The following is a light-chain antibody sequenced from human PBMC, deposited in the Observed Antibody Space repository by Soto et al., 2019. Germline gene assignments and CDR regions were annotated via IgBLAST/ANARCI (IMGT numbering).Light chain of an antibody. CDR2: GAS. CDR1: QSVSSN. J-gene: IGKJ1*01. Sequence: EIVMTQSPATLSVSPGERATLSCRASQSVSSNLAWHQQKSGQAPRLLIYGASTRATGIPARFSGSGSGTEFTLTISRLQSEDIAVYFCQQYNNWPRTFGQGTKVEV. V-gene: IGKV3-15*01. CDR3: QQYNNWPRT.